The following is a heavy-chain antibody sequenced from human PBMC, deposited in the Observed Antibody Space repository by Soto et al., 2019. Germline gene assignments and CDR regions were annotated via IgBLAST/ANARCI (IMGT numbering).Heavy chain of an antibody. Sequence: QVQLVQSGAEVKKPGASVKVSCKASGYTFTSYGISWVRQAPGQGLEWMGWISAYNGNTNYAQKLQGRVTMTTDTTTSTAYMELRSLRSDDTAVYYCARENCSGGSCYQIDYWGQGTLVTVSS. CDR2: ISAYNGNT. CDR3: ARENCSGGSCYQIDY. V-gene: IGHV1-18*01. J-gene: IGHJ4*02. CDR1: GYTFTSYG. D-gene: IGHD2-15*01.